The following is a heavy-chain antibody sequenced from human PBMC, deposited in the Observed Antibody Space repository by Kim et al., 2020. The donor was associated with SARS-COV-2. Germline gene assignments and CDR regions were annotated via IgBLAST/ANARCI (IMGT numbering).Heavy chain of an antibody. V-gene: IGHV3-7*01. Sequence: GGSLRLSCVGSGFAFSTSWMTWVRQVPGKGLEWVANIKEDGRDTYYVDSVKGRFTISRDNAKSSVYLQMNSLRAEDTAEYYCARDPYDSSGYGAFDYWGQGTLVTVAS. D-gene: IGHD3-22*01. CDR3: ARDPYDSSGYGAFDY. CDR1: GFAFSTSW. CDR2: IKEDGRDT. J-gene: IGHJ4*02.